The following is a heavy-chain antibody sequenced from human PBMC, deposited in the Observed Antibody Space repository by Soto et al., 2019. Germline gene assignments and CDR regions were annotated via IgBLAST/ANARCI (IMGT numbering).Heavy chain of an antibody. CDR3: ARLLSRYYGSGNFGGWYFDL. Sequence: EVQLVQSGAEVKKPGESLRISCKGSGYSFTSYWISWVRQMPGKGLEWMGRIDPSDSYTNYSPSFQGHVTISADKSISTAYLQWSSLKASDTAMYYCARLLSRYYGSGNFGGWYFDLWGRGTLVTVSS. CDR1: GYSFTSYW. V-gene: IGHV5-10-1*01. D-gene: IGHD3-10*01. CDR2: IDPSDSYT. J-gene: IGHJ2*01.